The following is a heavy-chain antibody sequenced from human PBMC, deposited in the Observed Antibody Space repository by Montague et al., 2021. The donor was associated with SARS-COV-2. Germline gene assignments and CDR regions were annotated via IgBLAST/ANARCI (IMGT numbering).Heavy chain of an antibody. CDR3: VRVDNLVQGVLPAEDAFDI. J-gene: IGHJ3*02. CDR2: IYYSEST. Sequence: TLSLTCTVSGGSISSGGYYWSWIRQHPGKGLEWIGYIYYSESTYYNPSLKSRVTISVDTSKNQFSLKLSSVTAADTAVYYCVRVDNLVQGVLPAEDAFDIWGQGTMVTVSS. D-gene: IGHD3-10*01. V-gene: IGHV4-31*03. CDR1: GGSISSGGYY.